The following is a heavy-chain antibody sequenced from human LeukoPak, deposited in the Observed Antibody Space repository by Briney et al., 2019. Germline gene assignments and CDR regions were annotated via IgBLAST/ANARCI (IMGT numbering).Heavy chain of an antibody. J-gene: IGHJ4*02. V-gene: IGHV4-38-2*02. CDR3: ARDSSGYVNFDY. CDR1: GYSISSGYY. CDR2: IYHGGST. Sequence: SETLSLTCAVSGYSISSGYYWGWIRQPPGTGLEWIGIIYHGGSTYYNPSLKSRVTISLDTSRNQFSLKLSPVTAADTAVYYCARDSSGYVNFDYWGQGTLVSVSS. D-gene: IGHD3-22*01.